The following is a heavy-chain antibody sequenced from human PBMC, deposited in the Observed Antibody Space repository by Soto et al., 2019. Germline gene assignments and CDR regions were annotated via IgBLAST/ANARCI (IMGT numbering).Heavy chain of an antibody. D-gene: IGHD2-8*01. CDR3: ASVLEHCIDGICYATGDDAFDI. V-gene: IGHV2-5*02. Sequence: QITLKESGPALVKPTQTLTLTCTVSGFSLRTSGVGVGWIRQPPGKALEWLALIYWADDKRYSPSLKSRLIISKDTSKNQVVLTMTNMEPVDTATYYCASVLEHCIDGICYATGDDAFDIWGKGTMGTVSS. J-gene: IGHJ3*02. CDR2: IYWADDK. CDR1: GFSLRTSGVG.